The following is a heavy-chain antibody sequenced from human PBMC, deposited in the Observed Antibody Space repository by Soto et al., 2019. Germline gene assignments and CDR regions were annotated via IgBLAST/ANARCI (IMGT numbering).Heavy chain of an antibody. D-gene: IGHD6-25*01. CDR2: ISSSGSTI. CDR3: ARSYSRGSMWDGGYYCDS. V-gene: IGHV3-11*01. CDR1: GFTFSDYY. J-gene: IGHJ4*02. Sequence: QVQLVESGGGLVKPGGSLRLSCAASGFTFSDYYMSWIRQAPGNGLVWVSYISSSGSTIYYADSVKGRFTISRDNAKNSLSLQMNRLRAEDTAVYYCARSYSRGSMWDGGYYCDSWGQGTLVTVSS.